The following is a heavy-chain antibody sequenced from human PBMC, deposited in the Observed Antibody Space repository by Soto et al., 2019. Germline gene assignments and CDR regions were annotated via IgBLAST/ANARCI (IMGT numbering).Heavy chain of an antibody. V-gene: IGHV1-46*01. CDR2: VNPSTGAA. D-gene: IGHD4-17*01. J-gene: IGHJ4*02. Sequence: QVQLVQSGAEVKRPGASVRLFCKASGYTFSSYYIHWVRQAPGQGLEWMGMVNPSTGAAPYEQKFQGRLTLTRDMSTRTVFMELNSLRSDDTAVYYCTRRDYGDYDYFDSWGQGTLVAVS. CDR1: GYTFSSYY. CDR3: TRRDYGDYDYFDS.